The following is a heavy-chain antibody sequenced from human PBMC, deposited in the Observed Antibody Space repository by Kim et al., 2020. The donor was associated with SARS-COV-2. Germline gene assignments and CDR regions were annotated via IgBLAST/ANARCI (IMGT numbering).Heavy chain of an antibody. CDR1: GFTFSNAW. J-gene: IGHJ6*02. Sequence: GGSLRLSCAASGFTFSNAWMSWVRQAPGKGLEWVGRIKSKTDGGTTDYAAPVKGRFTISRDDSKNTLYLQMNSLKTEDTAVYYCTTLNYYYYYGMDVWGQGTTVTVPS. V-gene: IGHV3-15*01. CDR2: IKSKTDGGTT. CDR3: TTLNYYYYYGMDV.